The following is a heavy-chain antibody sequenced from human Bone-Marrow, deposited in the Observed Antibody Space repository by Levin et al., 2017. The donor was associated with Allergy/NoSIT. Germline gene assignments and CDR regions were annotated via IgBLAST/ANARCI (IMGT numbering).Heavy chain of an antibody. CDR1: GPSVTNYY. V-gene: IGHV4-59*02. D-gene: IGHD4/OR15-4a*01. J-gene: IGHJ1*01. CDR3: ARDTGGVSPDYGFLYH. CDR2: FFFGGST. Sequence: PGGSLRLSCSVSGPSVTNYYWSWVRQPPGKGLEWIGHFFFGGSTNYNASLKSRVTMSLDASKNQVSLNLYFVTAADTAIYYCARDTGGVSPDYGFLYHWGQGVLVTVSS.